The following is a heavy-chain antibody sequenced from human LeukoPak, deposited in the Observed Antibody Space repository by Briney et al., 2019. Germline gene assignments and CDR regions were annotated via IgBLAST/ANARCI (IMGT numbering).Heavy chain of an antibody. J-gene: IGHJ4*02. Sequence: SVKVSCKASGGTFSSYAISWVRQAPGQGLEWMGGIIPIFGTANYAQKFQGRVTITADESTSTAYMELSSLRSEDTAVYYCARGAGTTSPSSPLDYWGQGTLVTVSS. CDR1: GGTFSSYA. D-gene: IGHD1-1*01. V-gene: IGHV1-69*13. CDR3: ARGAGTTSPSSPLDY. CDR2: IIPIFGTA.